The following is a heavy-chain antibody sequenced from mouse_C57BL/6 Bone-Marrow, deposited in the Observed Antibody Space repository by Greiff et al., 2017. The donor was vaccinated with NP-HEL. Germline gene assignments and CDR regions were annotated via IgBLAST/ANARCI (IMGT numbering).Heavy chain of an antibody. Sequence: VQLQQSGAELMKPGASVKLSCKATGYTFTGYWIEWVKQRPGHGLEWIGEILPGSGGTNYNEKFKGKATLTADKSSSTAYMQLSSLTSEDSAVYFCAREIYYGNSLDYWGQGTTLKVSS. CDR3: AREIYYGNSLDY. CDR2: ILPGSGGT. CDR1: GYTFTGYW. V-gene: IGHV1-9*01. D-gene: IGHD2-1*01. J-gene: IGHJ2*01.